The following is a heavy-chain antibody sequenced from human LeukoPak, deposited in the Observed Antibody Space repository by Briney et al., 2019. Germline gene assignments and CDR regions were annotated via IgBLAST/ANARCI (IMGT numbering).Heavy chain of an antibody. D-gene: IGHD3-16*01. V-gene: IGHV3-48*01. CDR3: ARVLPYEYISRFDR. CDR1: GFTFSTYS. CDR2: ISSSTSTI. Sequence: GGSLRLSCAASGFTFSTYSMNWVRQAPGKGLEWVSYISSSTSTIYYADSVKGRFTISRDNAKNSLYLQMNSLRAEDTAVYYCARVLPYEYISRFDRWGQGTLVTVSS. J-gene: IGHJ5*02.